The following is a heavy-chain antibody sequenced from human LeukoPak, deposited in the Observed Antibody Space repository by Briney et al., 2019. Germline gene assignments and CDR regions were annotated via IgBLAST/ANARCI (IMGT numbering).Heavy chain of an antibody. CDR3: ARDSGGETSDY. D-gene: IGHD1-7*01. Sequence: ASAKVSCKASGYTFSGYYMHWVRQAPGQGLEWMGWMNPNSGGTNYAQKFQGRVTMTRDTSINTAYMELSRLRSDDTAVYYCARDSGGETSDYWGQGTLVTVSS. V-gene: IGHV1-2*02. CDR1: GYTFSGYY. J-gene: IGHJ4*02. CDR2: MNPNSGGT.